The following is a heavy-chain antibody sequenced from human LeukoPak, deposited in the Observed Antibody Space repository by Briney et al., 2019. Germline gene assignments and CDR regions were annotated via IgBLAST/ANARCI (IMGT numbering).Heavy chain of an antibody. CDR3: ARDRVVPAANHYYYGMDV. CDR2: IIPILGIA. J-gene: IGHJ6*02. CDR1: GGTFSSYA. V-gene: IGHV1-69*04. D-gene: IGHD2-2*01. Sequence: ASVKVSCKASGGTFSSYAISWVRQAPGQGLEWMGRIIPILGIANYAQKFQGRVTITADKSTSTAYMELSSLRSEDTAVYYCARDRVVPAANHYYYGMDVWGQGTTVTVSS.